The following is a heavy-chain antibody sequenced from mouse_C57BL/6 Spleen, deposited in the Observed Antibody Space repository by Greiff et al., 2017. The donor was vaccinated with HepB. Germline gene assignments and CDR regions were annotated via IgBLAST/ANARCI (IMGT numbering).Heavy chain of an antibody. CDR2: IYPRSGNT. J-gene: IGHJ2*01. V-gene: IGHV1-81*01. CDR3: ARWPFYYGSSYDY. D-gene: IGHD1-1*01. CDR1: GYTFTSYG. Sequence: QVQLKQSGAELARPGASVKLSCKASGYTFTSYGISWVKQRTGQGLEWIGEIYPRSGNTYYNEKFKGKVTLTTDKSSSTAYMELRSLTSEDSAVYFCARWPFYYGSSYDYWGQGTTLTVSS.